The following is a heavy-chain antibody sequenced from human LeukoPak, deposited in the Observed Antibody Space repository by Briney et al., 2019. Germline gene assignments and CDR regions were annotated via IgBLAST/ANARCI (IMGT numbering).Heavy chain of an antibody. CDR3: AKAFLEWSDAFDI. V-gene: IGHV3-23*01. J-gene: IGHJ3*02. CDR2: ISGSGGST. CDR1: GFTFSSYA. Sequence: PGGPLRLSCAASGFTFSSYAMSWVRQAPGKGLEWVSAISGSGGSTYYADSVKGRFTISRDNSKNTLYLQMNSLRAEDTAVYYCAKAFLEWSDAFDIWGQGTMVTVSS. D-gene: IGHD3-3*02.